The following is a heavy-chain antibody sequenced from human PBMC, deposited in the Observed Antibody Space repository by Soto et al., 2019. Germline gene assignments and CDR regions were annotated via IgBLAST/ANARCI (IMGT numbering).Heavy chain of an antibody. CDR3: ARAYCGGDCYSRFDY. D-gene: IGHD2-21*02. Sequence: QVQLQQWGAGLLKPSETLSLTCAVYGGSFSGYYWSWIRQPPGKGLEWIGEINHSGSTNYNPSLKSRFTIAVDPSKHRFSLKLSSVPAADTAVYYCARAYCGGDCYSRFDYWGQGTLVTVSS. CDR1: GGSFSGYY. V-gene: IGHV4-34*01. J-gene: IGHJ4*02. CDR2: INHSGST.